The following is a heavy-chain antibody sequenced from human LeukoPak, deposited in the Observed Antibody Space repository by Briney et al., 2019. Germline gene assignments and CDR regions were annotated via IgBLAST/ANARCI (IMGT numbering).Heavy chain of an antibody. CDR1: GFTFSSYW. Sequence: GGSLRLSCAASGFTFSSYWMHWVRQAPGKGLVWVSRINSDGSSTSYADSVKGRFTISRDNAKNTLYLQMNSLRAEDTAVYYCAKGSAAGPIDYWGQGTLVTVSS. V-gene: IGHV3-74*01. CDR2: INSDGSST. D-gene: IGHD6-13*01. J-gene: IGHJ4*02. CDR3: AKGSAAGPIDY.